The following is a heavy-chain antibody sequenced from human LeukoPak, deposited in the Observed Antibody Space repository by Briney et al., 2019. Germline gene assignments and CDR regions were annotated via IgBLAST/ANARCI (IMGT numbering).Heavy chain of an antibody. CDR3: ARDKLERRPYYYGMDV. CDR2: ISAYNGNT. CDR1: GYTSTSYG. D-gene: IGHD1-1*01. Sequence: GASVKVSCKASGYTSTSYGISWVRQATGQGLEWMGWISAYNGNTNYAQKLQGRVTMTTDTSTSTAYMELRSLRSDDTAVYYCARDKLERRPYYYGMDVWGKGTTVTVSS. V-gene: IGHV1-18*04. J-gene: IGHJ6*04.